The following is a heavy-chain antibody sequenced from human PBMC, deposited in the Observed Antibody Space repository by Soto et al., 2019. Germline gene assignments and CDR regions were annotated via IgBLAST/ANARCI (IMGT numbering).Heavy chain of an antibody. Sequence: SGVTLGSCASSWVQQSTRQVLEWMGGIIPIFGTANYAQKFQGRVTITADESTSTAYMELSSLRSEDTAMYYCATLAARPDYYYYYGLDVWGQATTVTGSS. CDR2: IIPIFGTA. D-gene: IGHD6-6*01. V-gene: IGHV1-69*01. J-gene: IGHJ6*02. CDR1: GVTLGSCA. CDR3: ATLAARPDYYYYYGLDV.